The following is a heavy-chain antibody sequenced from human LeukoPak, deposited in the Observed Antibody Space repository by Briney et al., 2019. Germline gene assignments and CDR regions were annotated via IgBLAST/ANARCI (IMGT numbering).Heavy chain of an antibody. CDR1: GFTFSSYS. Sequence: GGSLRLSCAASGFTFSSYSMNWVRQAPGKGLEWVSSISSSSYIYYADSVKGRFTISRDNAKNSLYLQMNSLRAEDTAVYYCARGSLDGGATDYWGQGTLVTVSS. CDR2: ISSSSYI. D-gene: IGHD1-1*01. CDR3: ARGSLDGGATDY. J-gene: IGHJ4*02. V-gene: IGHV3-21*01.